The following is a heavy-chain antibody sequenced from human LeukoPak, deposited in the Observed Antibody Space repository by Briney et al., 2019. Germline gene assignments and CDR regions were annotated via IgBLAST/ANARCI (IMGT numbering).Heavy chain of an antibody. CDR1: GGSISSYY. V-gene: IGHV4-59*01. CDR2: IYYSGST. CDR3: AVGNYDFWSGPPDY. J-gene: IGHJ4*02. D-gene: IGHD3-3*01. Sequence: PSETLSLTRTVSGGSISSYYWSWIRQPPGKGLEWIGYIYYSGSTNYNPSLKSRVTISVDTSKNQFSLKLSSVTAADTAVYYCAVGNYDFWSGPPDYWGQGTLVTVSS.